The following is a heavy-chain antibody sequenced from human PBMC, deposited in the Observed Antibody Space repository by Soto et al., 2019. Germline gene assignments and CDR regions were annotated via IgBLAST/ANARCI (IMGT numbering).Heavy chain of an antibody. CDR1: GGFVSSGSYY. Sequence: QLQLQQWGAGLLKPSETLSLTCAVYGGFVSSGSYYWSWIRQPPGKGLEWIGEMSHSGRTHFNPSLKSRVTISVDTSKNQFSLKMSSVTAADTALYYCARVERGTATTVVDAFDIWGPGTMVTVSS. V-gene: IGHV4-34*01. CDR2: MSHSGRT. J-gene: IGHJ3*02. CDR3: ARVERGTATTVVDAFDI. D-gene: IGHD1-1*01.